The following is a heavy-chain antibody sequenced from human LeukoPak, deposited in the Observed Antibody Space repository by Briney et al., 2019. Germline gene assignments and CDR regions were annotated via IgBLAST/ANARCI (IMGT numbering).Heavy chain of an antibody. D-gene: IGHD3-22*01. CDR3: ARLPSGSGYSFDY. CDR2: IYYSGST. CDR1: GGSISSHY. Sequence: SETLSLTCSVSGGSISSHYWSWIRQPPGKGLEWIGYIYYSGSTNYNPSLKSRVTISVDTSKNQFSLKLSSVTAADTAVYYCARLPSGSGYSFDYWGQGTLVTVSS. V-gene: IGHV4-59*11. J-gene: IGHJ4*02.